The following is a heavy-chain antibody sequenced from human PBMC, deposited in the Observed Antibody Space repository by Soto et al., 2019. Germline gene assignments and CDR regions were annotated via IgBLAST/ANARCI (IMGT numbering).Heavy chain of an antibody. V-gene: IGHV1-69*01. CDR2: IFPKFGTT. D-gene: IGHD1-26*01. CDR3: EAEMTCGTLSVV. J-gene: IGHJ6*02. Sequence: QVQLVQSGAEVKKPGSSVKVSCKASGDTDTNYVISWVRQAPGQGLEWMGGIFPKFGTTYSAKKLKDRITMTADESTSTVYMQLSSLRLDDTAFYYCEAEMTCGTLSVVWGQGTTVTVSS. CDR1: GDTDTNYV.